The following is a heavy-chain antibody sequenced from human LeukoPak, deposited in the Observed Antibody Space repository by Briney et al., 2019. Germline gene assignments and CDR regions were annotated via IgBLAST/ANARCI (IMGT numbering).Heavy chain of an antibody. J-gene: IGHJ4*02. Sequence: GGSLRLSCATSGFTFSRFWMTWVRQAPGKGLEWVANIKQDGSEKNYADSVKGRFTISRDNAKSSLYLQMNSLRGEGTAVYYCASQPAAADIDYWGQGTLVTVS. CDR2: IKQDGSEK. CDR3: ASQPAAADIDY. D-gene: IGHD2-2*01. CDR1: GFTFSRFW. V-gene: IGHV3-7*03.